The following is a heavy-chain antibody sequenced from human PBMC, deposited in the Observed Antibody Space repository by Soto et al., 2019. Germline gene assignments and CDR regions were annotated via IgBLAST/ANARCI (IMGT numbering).Heavy chain of an antibody. Sequence: QVQLVQSGAEMKEPGSSVKVSCKTSGGTFSSSAISWLRQAPGQGLEWMGGIIPLFRTPDYAQKFQGRVTIAADEFTSTAYTELSSLRSDDTALDYWARDNDRLKLGGNDYYIRDVRGQGNTITLSS. CDR3: ARDNDRLKLGGNDYYIRDV. J-gene: IGHJ6*02. CDR1: GGTFSSSA. V-gene: IGHV1-69*12. D-gene: IGHD1-1*01. CDR2: IIPLFRTP.